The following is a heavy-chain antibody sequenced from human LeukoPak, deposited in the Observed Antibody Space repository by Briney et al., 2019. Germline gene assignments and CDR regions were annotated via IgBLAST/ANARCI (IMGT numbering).Heavy chain of an antibody. D-gene: IGHD3-10*01. CDR2: IWYDGSKK. Sequence: PGGSLRLSCVASGFTFSSYGMHWVRQAPGKGLEGVAVIWYDGSKKFYADSVKGRFTISRDDSKNTLYLQMDSLRAEDTAVYYCARKGNAFDFWGQGTMVTVSS. CDR3: ARKGNAFDF. V-gene: IGHV3-33*08. CDR1: GFTFSSYG. J-gene: IGHJ3*01.